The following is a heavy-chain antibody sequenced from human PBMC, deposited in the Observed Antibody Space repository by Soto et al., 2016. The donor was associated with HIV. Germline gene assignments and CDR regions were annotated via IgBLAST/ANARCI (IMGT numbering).Heavy chain of an antibody. V-gene: IGHV1-8*03. J-gene: IGHJ4*02. CDR1: GYTFTYYD. Sequence: QVQLVQSGAEVKKPGSSVKVSCKASGYTFTYYDINWVRQATGQGLEWMGWMNPDSGNTGYAQKFQGRVTITRNTSISTAYMELSSLRSEDTAVYYCARGVQLSSFASGSYGGLDYWGQGTLVTVSS. CDR3: ARGVQLSSFASGSYGGLDY. CDR2: MNPDSGNT. D-gene: IGHD3-10*01.